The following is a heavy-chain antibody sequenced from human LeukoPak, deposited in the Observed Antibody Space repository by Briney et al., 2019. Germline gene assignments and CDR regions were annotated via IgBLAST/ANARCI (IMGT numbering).Heavy chain of an antibody. CDR2: IKRNIDGGTT. CDR1: GFTFSSTW. V-gene: IGHV3-15*01. CDR3: VTGLGRTDHDY. Sequence: KPGGSPRLSCAASGFTFSSTWMSWVRQAPGKGLEWVGRIKRNIDGGTTDYAAPVNGRFTISRDDSKNTLYLQMNSLKTEDTAVYYCVTGLGRTDHDYWGQGTLVTVSS. J-gene: IGHJ4*02. D-gene: IGHD1/OR15-1a*01.